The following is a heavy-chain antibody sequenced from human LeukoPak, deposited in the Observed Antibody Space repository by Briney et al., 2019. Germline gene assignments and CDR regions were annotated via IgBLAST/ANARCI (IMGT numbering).Heavy chain of an antibody. CDR1: GYTFTSYY. CDR2: INPSGGST. V-gene: IGHV1-46*01. CDR3: ARDVWGLFDP. Sequence: GASVKVSCNASGYTFTSYYMHWVRQAPGQGLEWMGIINPSGGSTSYAQKFQGRVTMTRDTSTGTVYMELSSLRSEDTAVYYCARDVWGLFDPWGQGTLVTVSS. J-gene: IGHJ5*02. D-gene: IGHD7-27*01.